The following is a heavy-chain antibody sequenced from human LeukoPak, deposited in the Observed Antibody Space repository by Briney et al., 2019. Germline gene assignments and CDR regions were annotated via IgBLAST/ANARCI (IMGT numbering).Heavy chain of an antibody. CDR3: AKESGKFDY. CDR2: ISSDGGST. CDR1: GLNLDDSA. V-gene: IGHV3-43*02. J-gene: IGHJ4*02. Sequence: AGSLRLSCVASGLNLDDSAMHWVRQAPGKGLEWVSLISSDGGSTFSADSVKGRFSISRDNSKNSLYLQMNSLRSEDTAMYYCAKESGKFDYWGQGTLVAVSS.